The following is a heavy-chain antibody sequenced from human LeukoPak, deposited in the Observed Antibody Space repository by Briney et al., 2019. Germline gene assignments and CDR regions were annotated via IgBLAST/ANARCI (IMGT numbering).Heavy chain of an antibody. CDR3: ARPLTSSSWDAFDI. J-gene: IGHJ3*02. Sequence: LGGSLKISWQGSGSRFISYWIGWAARMPGKGREGLRTIYPGDSDTRYSPSFQGQVTISADKSIRTAYLQWSSLKASDTAMYYCARPLTSSSWDAFDIWGQGTMVTVSS. D-gene: IGHD6-13*01. CDR1: GSRFISYW. CDR2: IYPGDSDT. V-gene: IGHV5-51*01.